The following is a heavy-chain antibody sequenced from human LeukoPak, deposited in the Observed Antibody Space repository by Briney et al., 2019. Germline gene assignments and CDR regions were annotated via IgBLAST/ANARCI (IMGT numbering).Heavy chain of an antibody. CDR1: GFTFSSYW. Sequence: GGSLRLSCAASGFTFSSYWMHWVRQAPGKGLVWVSRINSDGSSTSYADSVKGRFTISRDNAKNTLYLQMNSLRAEDTAVYYCARASYCGGDCYSRCFQHWGQGTLVTVSS. V-gene: IGHV3-74*01. CDR3: ARASYCGGDCYSRCFQH. D-gene: IGHD2-21*02. J-gene: IGHJ1*01. CDR2: INSDGSST.